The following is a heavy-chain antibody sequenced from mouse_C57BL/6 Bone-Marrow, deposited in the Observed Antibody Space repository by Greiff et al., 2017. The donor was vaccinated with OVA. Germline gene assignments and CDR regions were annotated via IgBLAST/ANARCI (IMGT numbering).Heavy chain of an antibody. D-gene: IGHD1-1*01. V-gene: IGHV5-9*01. J-gene: IGHJ3*01. Sequence: EVQLVESGGGLVKPGGSLKLSCAASGFTFSSYTMSWVRQTPEKRLEWVATISGGGGNTYYPDRVKGRFTISRDNAKNTLYLQMSSLRSEDTALYYCARHPLREAFAYWGQGTLVTVSA. CDR2: ISGGGGNT. CDR1: GFTFSSYT. CDR3: ARHPLREAFAY.